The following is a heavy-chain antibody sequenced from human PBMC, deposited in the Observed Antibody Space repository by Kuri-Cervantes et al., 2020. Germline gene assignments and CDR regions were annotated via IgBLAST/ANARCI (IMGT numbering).Heavy chain of an antibody. CDR2: IYWDDDK. J-gene: IGHJ3*02. Sequence: SGPTLVKPTQTLTLTCTFSGFSLSTSGVGVGWVRQPPGKALEWLALIYWDDDKRYSPSLKSRLTITKDTSKNQVVLTMTNMDPVDTATYYCAQQLGVDAFDIWGQGTMVTVSS. CDR3: AQQLGVDAFDI. CDR1: GFSLSTSGVG. D-gene: IGHD3-16*01. V-gene: IGHV2-5*02.